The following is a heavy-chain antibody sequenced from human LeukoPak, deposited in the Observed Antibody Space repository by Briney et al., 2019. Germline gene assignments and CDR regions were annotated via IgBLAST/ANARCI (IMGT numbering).Heavy chain of an antibody. J-gene: IGHJ6*04. D-gene: IGHD6-13*01. CDR3: ASHSGVPTAAGTGYYYYGMDV. CDR1: GGTFISYA. V-gene: IGHV1-69*06. Sequence: AVKVSCNAAGGTFISYAVSWGRLAPGQGLEWMGGIIPIFGTGNYAQKFQGRVTITSDKSTSTAYMELSSLRSEDTAVYYCASHSGVPTAAGTGYYYYGMDVWGKGTTVTVSS. CDR2: IIPIFGTG.